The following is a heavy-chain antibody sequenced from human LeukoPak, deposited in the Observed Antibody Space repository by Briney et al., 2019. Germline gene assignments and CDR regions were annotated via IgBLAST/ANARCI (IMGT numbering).Heavy chain of an antibody. V-gene: IGHV1-24*01. CDR2: FDPKDGDT. CDR1: GYTLTELS. J-gene: IGHJ4*02. CDR3: ARDLRRDTSGWNSQAVLDY. D-gene: IGHD6-19*01. Sequence: ASVKVSCKVSGYTLTELSVHWVRQAPGKGLEWMGNFDPKDGDTIYAQRFQGRVTMTEDTSTHTAYMELSSLRSDDTAVYYCARDLRRDTSGWNSQAVLDYWGQGTLVTVSS.